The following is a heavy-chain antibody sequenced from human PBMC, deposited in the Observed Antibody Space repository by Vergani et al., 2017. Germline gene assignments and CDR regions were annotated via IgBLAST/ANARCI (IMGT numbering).Heavy chain of an antibody. CDR3: AKDPPHKLLPLD. V-gene: IGHV3-30*18. CDR1: GFTFSSYG. J-gene: IGHJ4*02. D-gene: IGHD2-15*01. CDR2: ISYYGSNK. Sequence: QVQLVESGGGVVQPGRSLRLSCAASGFTFSSYGMHWVRQAPGKGLEWVAVISYYGSNKYYADSVKGRFTISRNNSKNTLYLQMNSLRAEDTAVYYGAKDPPHKLLPLDWGQGTLVTVSS.